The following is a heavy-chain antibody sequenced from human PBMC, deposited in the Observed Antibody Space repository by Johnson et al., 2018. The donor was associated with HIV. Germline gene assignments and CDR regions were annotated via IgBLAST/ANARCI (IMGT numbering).Heavy chain of an antibody. Sequence: QMQLVESGGGVVQPGRSLRLSCAASGFTFSSYAMHWVRQAPGKGLEWVAVISYDGSNKYYADSVKGRFTISRDNAKNSLYLQMNSLRAEDTAVYYCARGFHWGGAFDIWGQGTMVTVSS. V-gene: IGHV3-30-3*01. CDR2: ISYDGSNK. CDR3: ARGFHWGGAFDI. D-gene: IGHD7-27*01. CDR1: GFTFSSYA. J-gene: IGHJ3*02.